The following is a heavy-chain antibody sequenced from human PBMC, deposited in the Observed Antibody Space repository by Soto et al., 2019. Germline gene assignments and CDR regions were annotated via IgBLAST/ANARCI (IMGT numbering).Heavy chain of an antibody. V-gene: IGHV4-39*01. Sequence: SETLSLTCTVSGGSISSSSYYWGWIRQPPGKGLEWIGSIYYSGSTFYNPSLKSRVTISVDTSKNQFSLKLSSVTAADTAVYYCARRRAVQTEVYYFDYWGQGTLVTVSS. CDR1: GGSISSSSYY. D-gene: IGHD1-1*01. CDR3: ARRRAVQTEVYYFDY. J-gene: IGHJ4*02. CDR2: IYYSGST.